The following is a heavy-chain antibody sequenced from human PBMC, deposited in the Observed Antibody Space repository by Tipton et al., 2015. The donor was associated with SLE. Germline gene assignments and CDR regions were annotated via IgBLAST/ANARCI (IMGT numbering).Heavy chain of an antibody. CDR3: ARGGDFWSGYYRYYYYYYMDV. J-gene: IGHJ6*03. D-gene: IGHD3-3*01. CDR1: GYTFTSYG. Sequence: SCAASGYTFTSYGISWVRQAPGQGLEWMGWISAYNGNTNYAQKLQGRVTMTTDTSTSTAYMELRSLRSDDTAVYYCARGGDFWSGYYRYYYYYYMDVWGKGTTVTVSS. V-gene: IGHV1-18*01. CDR2: ISAYNGNT.